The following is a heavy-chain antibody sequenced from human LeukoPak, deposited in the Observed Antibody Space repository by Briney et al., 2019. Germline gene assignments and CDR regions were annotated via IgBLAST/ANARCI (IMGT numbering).Heavy chain of an antibody. J-gene: IGHJ4*02. CDR3: ARDPHLGGVDY. Sequence: GGSLSLSCTASGFTFSSYSMNWVRQAPGEGLEWVSYLSSSSSTIYYAASVKDRFTTSRDNAKNSLYLQMNSLRAEDTAVYYCARDPHLGGVDYWGQGTLVTVSS. V-gene: IGHV3-48*01. CDR2: LSSSSSTI. D-gene: IGHD3-10*01. CDR1: GFTFSSYS.